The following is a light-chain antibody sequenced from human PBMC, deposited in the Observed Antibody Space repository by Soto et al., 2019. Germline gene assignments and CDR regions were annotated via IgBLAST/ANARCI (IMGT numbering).Light chain of an antibody. Sequence: DIQMTQSPSSLSASVGDRVTITCRASQSISSYLNWYQQKPWKAPKLLIYAASSLQSGVPSRFSGSASGTDFTPTISSLQPEDFATYYGQQSYSTPPWTFGQGTKVDIK. CDR2: AAS. V-gene: IGKV1-39*01. CDR3: QQSYSTPPWT. CDR1: QSISSY. J-gene: IGKJ1*01.